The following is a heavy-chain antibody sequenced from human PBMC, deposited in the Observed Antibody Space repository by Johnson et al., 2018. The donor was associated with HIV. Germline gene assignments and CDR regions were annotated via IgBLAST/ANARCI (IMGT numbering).Heavy chain of an antibody. J-gene: IGHJ3*02. CDR1: GFTVSSNY. CDR2: ISYDGSNK. V-gene: IGHV3-30*13. Sequence: QVQLVESGGGLVKPGGSLRLSCAASGFTVSSNYMSWVRQAPGKGLEWVAVISYDGSNKYYADSVEGRFTISRDNSKNRLYLQMNSLRDEDTAVYYCAKDLGQRVGAPAYYALDIWGQGTVVTVSS. CDR3: AKDLGQRVGAPAYYALDI. D-gene: IGHD1-26*01.